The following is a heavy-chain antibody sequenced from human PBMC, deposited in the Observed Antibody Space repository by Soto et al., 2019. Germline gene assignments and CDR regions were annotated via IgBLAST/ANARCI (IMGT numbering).Heavy chain of an antibody. V-gene: IGHV1-8*01. CDR1: GYTVTIYE. CDR2: MNPNSGNT. CDR3: ARGRGAVAGSGRYYYYYMDV. J-gene: IGHJ6*03. Sequence: GASVKVSCKASGYTVTIYEIDVVRQATGQGLEWMGWMNPNSGNTGYAQKFQGRVTMTRNTSISTAYMELSSLRSEDTAVYYCARGRGAVAGSGRYYYYYMDVWGKGTTVTVSS. D-gene: IGHD6-19*01.